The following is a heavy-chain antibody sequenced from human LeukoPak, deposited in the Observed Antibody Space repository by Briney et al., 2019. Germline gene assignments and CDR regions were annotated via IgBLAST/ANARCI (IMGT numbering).Heavy chain of an antibody. CDR3: TTDAPITIFGVPLDV. J-gene: IGHJ6*02. V-gene: IGHV3-15*01. CDR2: IKSRTDDGTT. CDR1: GLTFSSAW. D-gene: IGHD3-3*01. Sequence: GGSLRLSCAASGLTFSSAWMSWVRQAPGKGLEWVGRIKSRTDDGTTDYAAPVKGRFTISRDDSENTLYLQMNSLKTEDTAVYYCTTDAPITIFGVPLDVWGQGTTVTVSS.